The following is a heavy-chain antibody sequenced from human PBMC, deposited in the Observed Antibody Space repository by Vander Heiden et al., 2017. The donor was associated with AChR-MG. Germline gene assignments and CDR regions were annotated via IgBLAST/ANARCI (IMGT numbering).Heavy chain of an antibody. CDR1: GFTFSSYG. J-gene: IGHJ4*02. CDR3: ARDFGIAATQMGLRLRSVLGY. V-gene: IGHV3-33*01. Sequence: QVQLVESGGGVVQPGRSLILSCAASGFTFSSYGRHWVRQAPGKGLEWVAVIWYDGSNKYYADSVKGRFTISRDNSKNTLYLQMNSLRAEDTAVYYCARDFGIAATQMGLRLRSVLGYWGQGTLVTVSS. D-gene: IGHD2-15*01. CDR2: IWYDGSNK.